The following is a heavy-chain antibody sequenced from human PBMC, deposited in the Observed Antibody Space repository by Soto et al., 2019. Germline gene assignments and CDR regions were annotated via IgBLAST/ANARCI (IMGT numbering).Heavy chain of an antibody. CDR1: GLTVRCKKY. CDR3: ASWLEREHAYDI. V-gene: IGHV3-53*01. CDR2: RYDVDGT. D-gene: IGHD1-1*01. Sequence: DVQLEASGGGLIQPGGSLRLSCAALGLTVRCKKYITWFRQAPGKGLEWVSARYDVDGTYYADTAKGRFNISRNNANNIIYIQRTSLGPDDSAVYYCASWLEREHAYDIWGLGTMVTVSS. J-gene: IGHJ3*02.